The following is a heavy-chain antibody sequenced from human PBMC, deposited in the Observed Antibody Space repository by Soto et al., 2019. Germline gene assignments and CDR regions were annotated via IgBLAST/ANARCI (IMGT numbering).Heavy chain of an antibody. Sequence: EVQLVESGGGLVQPGRSLRLSCAASGFTFGDHAIHWVRQAPGKGLEWVSGISWNSGSIGYADSVKGRFTISRDNAKNSVYLQMNGLRADDTALYYCLKDSGGGVGLFDYWGQGTLVTVSS. CDR2: ISWNSGSI. CDR1: GFTFGDHA. CDR3: LKDSGGGVGLFDY. J-gene: IGHJ4*02. D-gene: IGHD3-16*01. V-gene: IGHV3-9*01.